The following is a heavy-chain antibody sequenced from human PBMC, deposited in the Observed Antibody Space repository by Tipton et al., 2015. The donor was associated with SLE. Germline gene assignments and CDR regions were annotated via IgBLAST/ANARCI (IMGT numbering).Heavy chain of an antibody. J-gene: IGHJ6*02. V-gene: IGHV3-23*01. Sequence: SLRLSCAASGFTFKTYAMTWVRQAPGKGLEWVSHISGSGFSTYYADSVKGRFTISRDNSKNTLYLQMNSLRAEDTAVYYCARDVSARGYYYGMDVWGQGTTVTVSS. D-gene: IGHD6-6*01. CDR1: GFTFKTYA. CDR3: ARDVSARGYYYGMDV. CDR2: ISGSGFST.